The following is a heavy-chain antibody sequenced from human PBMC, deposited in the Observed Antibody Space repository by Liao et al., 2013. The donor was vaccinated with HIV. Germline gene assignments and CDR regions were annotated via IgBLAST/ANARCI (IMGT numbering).Heavy chain of an antibody. CDR2: IYYSGST. CDR1: GGSFSGYY. Sequence: QVQLQQWGAGLLKPSETLSLTCAVYGGSFSGYYWSWIRQPPGKGLEWIGSIYYSGSTYYNPSLKSRVTISVDTSKNQFSLKLSSVTAADTAVYYCARIWSGYPLDYWGQGTLVTVSS. J-gene: IGHJ4*02. CDR3: ARIWSGYPLDY. V-gene: IGHV4-34*01. D-gene: IGHD3-3*01.